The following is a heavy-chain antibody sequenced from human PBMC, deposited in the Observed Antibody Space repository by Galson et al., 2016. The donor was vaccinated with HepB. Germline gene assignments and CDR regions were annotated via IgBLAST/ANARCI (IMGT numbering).Heavy chain of an antibody. CDR2: TETDGSSK. CDR3: ARGGLYSYGAIDT. CDR1: GFTFSNYW. V-gene: IGHV3-74*01. J-gene: IGHJ5*02. D-gene: IGHD3-16*01. Sequence: SLRLSCAASGFTFSNYWMHWVRQAPGKGLVWVSHTETDGSSKRYADSVEGRVTISRDNAKNTLYLQMNSLRDEDTGVYYCARGGLYSYGAIDTWGQGTLVSVSS.